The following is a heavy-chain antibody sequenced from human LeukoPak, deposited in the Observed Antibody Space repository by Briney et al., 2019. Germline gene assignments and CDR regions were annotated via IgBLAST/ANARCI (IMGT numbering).Heavy chain of an antibody. J-gene: IGHJ6*02. Sequence: PGGSLRLSCAASGFTFSDYYMSWIRQAPGKGLEWVSYISSSGSTIYYADSVKGRFTISRDNAKNSLYLQMNSLRAEDTAVYYCARERAYDSSGYYSYYGMDVWGQGTTVTVSS. V-gene: IGHV3-11*01. CDR3: ARERAYDSSGYYSYYGMDV. D-gene: IGHD3-22*01. CDR1: GFTFSDYY. CDR2: ISSSGSTI.